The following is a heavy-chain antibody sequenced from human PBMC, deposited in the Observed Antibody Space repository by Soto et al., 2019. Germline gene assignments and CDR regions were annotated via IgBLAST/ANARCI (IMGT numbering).Heavy chain of an antibody. D-gene: IGHD6-19*01. V-gene: IGHV3-23*03. Sequence: EVQLLESGGGLVQPGGSLTLSCAASGFTFSDYTMRWVRQAPGKVLEWVAVILSDHNTYYADSVGGRLTISRDNSKNTPYLQMNSLRAEDTAVYYCAGRTSGYFGYWGQGTLVTVSS. J-gene: IGHJ4*02. CDR3: AGRTSGYFGY. CDR1: GFTFSDYT. CDR2: ILSDHNT.